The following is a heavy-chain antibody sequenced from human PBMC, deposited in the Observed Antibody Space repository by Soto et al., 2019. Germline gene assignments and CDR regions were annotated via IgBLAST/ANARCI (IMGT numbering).Heavy chain of an antibody. CDR3: AKAVTKYYGSGSYTSYFDY. D-gene: IGHD3-10*01. J-gene: IGHJ4*02. V-gene: IGHV3-9*01. Sequence: EVQLVESGGGLVQPGRSLRLSCAASGFTFDDYAMHWVRQAPGKGLEWVSGISWNSGSIGYADSVKGRFTISRDNAKNSLYLQMNSLRAEDTALYYCAKAVTKYYGSGSYTSYFDYWGQGTLVTVSS. CDR2: ISWNSGSI. CDR1: GFTFDDYA.